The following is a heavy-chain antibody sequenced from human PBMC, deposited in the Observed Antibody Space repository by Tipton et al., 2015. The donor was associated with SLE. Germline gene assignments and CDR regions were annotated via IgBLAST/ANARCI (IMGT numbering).Heavy chain of an antibody. CDR2: IYYSGST. CDR3: ARISPTEVNAFDI. J-gene: IGHJ3*02. V-gene: IGHV4-39*07. Sequence: TLSLTCAVSGGSISSSSYYWGWIRQPPGKGLEWIGSIYYSGSTYYNPSLKSRVTISVDTSKNQFSLKLSSVTAADTAVYYCARISPTEVNAFDIWGQGTMVTVSS. CDR1: GGSISSSSYY. D-gene: IGHD4-23*01.